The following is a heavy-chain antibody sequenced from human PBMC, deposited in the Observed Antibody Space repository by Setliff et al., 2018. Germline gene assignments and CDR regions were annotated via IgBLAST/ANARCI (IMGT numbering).Heavy chain of an antibody. D-gene: IGHD3-3*02. J-gene: IGHJ6*03. Sequence: SETLSLTCTVSGGSISSGAYYWNWIRQHPGKGLEWIGYIYYSGSTYYNPSLKSRVTISLDTSKNQFSLQLSSVTAADTAVYYCARDGLGAFSLRSMDVWGKGTTVTVS. V-gene: IGHV4-31*03. CDR2: IYYSGST. CDR3: ARDGLGAFSLRSMDV. CDR1: GGSISSGAYY.